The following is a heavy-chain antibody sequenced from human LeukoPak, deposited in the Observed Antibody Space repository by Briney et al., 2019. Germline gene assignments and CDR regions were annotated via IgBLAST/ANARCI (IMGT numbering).Heavy chain of an antibody. CDR2: ISGSGGST. CDR3: TRGQSPRHDAFDI. J-gene: IGHJ3*02. V-gene: IGHV3-23*01. Sequence: GGSLRLSCAASGFTFSSYAMSWVRQAPGKGLEWVSAISGSGGSTYYADSVKGRFTISRDNAKNTVYLQMNGLRAEDTAVYYCTRGQSPRHDAFDIWGQGTMVTVSS. CDR1: GFTFSSYA.